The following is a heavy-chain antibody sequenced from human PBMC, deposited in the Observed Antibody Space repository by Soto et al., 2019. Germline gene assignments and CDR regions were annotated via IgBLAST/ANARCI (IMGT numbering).Heavy chain of an antibody. Sequence: QVQLQQWGAGLLKPSETLSLSCAVYGGYFNDNYYTWFCQPPGKGLEWIGEISRSGTTKYIPSLKSRASISFDTSKTQVSLKVTSVTAADTAVYYCATSLWFGTQVELWGQGALVTVSS. CDR2: ISRSGTT. CDR3: ATSLWFGTQVEL. J-gene: IGHJ5*02. V-gene: IGHV4-34*01. CDR1: GGYFNDNY. D-gene: IGHD3-10*01.